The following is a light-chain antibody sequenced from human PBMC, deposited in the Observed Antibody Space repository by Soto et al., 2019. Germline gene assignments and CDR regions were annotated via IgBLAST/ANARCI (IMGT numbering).Light chain of an antibody. J-gene: IGKJ4*01. CDR1: QSISSY. CDR3: QQSYSTLPT. V-gene: IGKV1-39*01. CDR2: AAS. Sequence: DIQMTQSPSSLSASVGGRVTITCRASQSISSYLNWYQQKPGKAPKLLIYAASSLQSGVPSRFSGSGSGTDFTLTISSLQPEDFATYYCQQSYSTLPTFGGGTKVDI.